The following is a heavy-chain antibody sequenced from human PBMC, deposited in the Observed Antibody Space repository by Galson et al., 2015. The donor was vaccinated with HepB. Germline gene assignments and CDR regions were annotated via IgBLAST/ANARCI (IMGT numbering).Heavy chain of an antibody. CDR1: GFTFSSYW. D-gene: IGHD4-17*01. CDR3: ARDLFRVTTGAFDI. CDR2: IKQDGSEK. J-gene: IGHJ3*02. V-gene: IGHV3-7*01. Sequence: SLRLSCAASGFTFSSYWMSWVRQAPGKGLEWVANIKQDGSEKYYVDSVKGRFTISRDNAKNSLYLQMNSLRAEDTAVYYCARDLFRVTTGAFDIWGQGTMVTVSS.